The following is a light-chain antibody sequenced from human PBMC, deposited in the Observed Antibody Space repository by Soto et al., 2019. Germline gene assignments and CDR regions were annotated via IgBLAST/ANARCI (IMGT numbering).Light chain of an antibody. V-gene: IGKV1-5*01. Sequence: DIQMTQSPSTVSAYVGDSVTITCRASQSITTGLAWYQQRPGKAPKLLIYDVSSLQSGVPSRFSGSGSGREFTLTISSLQPDDFATYYCQHYRMYSPWTFGQGTKVEIK. CDR1: QSITTG. CDR3: QHYRMYSPWT. J-gene: IGKJ1*01. CDR2: DVS.